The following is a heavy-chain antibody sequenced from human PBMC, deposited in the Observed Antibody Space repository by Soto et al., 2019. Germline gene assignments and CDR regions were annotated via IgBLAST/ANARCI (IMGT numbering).Heavy chain of an antibody. CDR3: ARAQITMVRGVMVAIHI. CDR2: IKQDGSEK. J-gene: IGHJ3*02. V-gene: IGHV3-7*01. CDR1: GFTFSSYW. Sequence: GGSLILSCAASGFTFSSYWMSWVRQAPGKGLEWVANIKQDGSEKYYVDSVKGRFTISRDNAKNSLYLQMNSLRAEDTAVYYCARAQITMVRGVMVAIHIWCQGTMGTVS. D-gene: IGHD3-10*01.